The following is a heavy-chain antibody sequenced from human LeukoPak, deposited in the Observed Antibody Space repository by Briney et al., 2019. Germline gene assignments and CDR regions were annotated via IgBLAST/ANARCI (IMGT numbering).Heavy chain of an antibody. CDR1: GYTFTSYD. CDR3: ARGRDLDCSSTSCSMFDY. Sequence: ASVKVSCKASGYTFTSYDINWVRQATGQGLEWMGWMNPNSGGTNYAQKFQGRVTMTRDTSINTAYMELSRLTSGDTAVYYCARGRDLDCSSTSCSMFDYWGQGTLVTVSS. V-gene: IGHV1-2*02. D-gene: IGHD2-2*01. CDR2: MNPNSGGT. J-gene: IGHJ4*02.